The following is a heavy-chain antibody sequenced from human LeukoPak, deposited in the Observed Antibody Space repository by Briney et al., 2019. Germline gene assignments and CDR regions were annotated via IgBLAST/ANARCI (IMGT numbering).Heavy chain of an antibody. Sequence: SVKVSCKASGGTFSSYAISWVRQAPGQGLEWMGRIIPIFGTANYAQKFQGRVTITTDESTSTAYMELSSLRSEDTAVYYCGRSYGGNSIPFYYYYYMDVWGKGTTVTVSS. CDR1: GGTFSSYA. CDR3: GRSYGGNSIPFYYYYYMDV. J-gene: IGHJ6*03. CDR2: IIPIFGTA. D-gene: IGHD4-23*01. V-gene: IGHV1-69*05.